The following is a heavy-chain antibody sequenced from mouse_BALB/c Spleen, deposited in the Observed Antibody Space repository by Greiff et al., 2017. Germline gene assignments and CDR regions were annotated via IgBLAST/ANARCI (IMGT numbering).Heavy chain of an antibody. CDR1: GFTFSNYW. J-gene: IGHJ2*01. CDR2: IRLKSNNYAT. Sequence: EVKLVESGGGLVQPGGSMKLSCVASGFTFSNYWMNWVRQSPEKGLEWVAEIRLKSNNYATHYAESVKGRFTISRDDSKSSVYLQMNNLRAEDTGIYYCTRLGDGYYYFDYWGQGTTLTVSS. CDR3: TRLGDGYYYFDY. V-gene: IGHV6-6*02. D-gene: IGHD2-3*01.